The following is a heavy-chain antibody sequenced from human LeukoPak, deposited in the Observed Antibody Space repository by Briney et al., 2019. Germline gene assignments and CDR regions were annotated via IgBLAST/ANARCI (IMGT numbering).Heavy chain of an antibody. CDR3: ARDPARDGYNGPDC. CDR1: GFTFSSYA. J-gene: IGHJ4*02. D-gene: IGHD5-24*01. V-gene: IGHV3-30*04. CDR2: ISYDGSNK. Sequence: GGSLRLSCAASGFTFSSYAMHWVRQAPGMGLEWVAVISYDGSNKYYADSVKGRFTISRDNSKNTLYLQMNSLRAEDTAVYYCARDPARDGYNGPDCWGQGTLVTVSS.